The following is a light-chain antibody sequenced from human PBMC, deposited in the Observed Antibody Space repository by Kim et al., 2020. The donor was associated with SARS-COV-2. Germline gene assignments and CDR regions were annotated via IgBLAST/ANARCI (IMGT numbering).Light chain of an antibody. J-gene: IGLJ3*02. Sequence: SYELTQPPSVSVAPGETATITCEGNNIGSKDVNWYQQMPGQAPRMVIYYDTDRPSGIHERFSGSKFGDAATLTISGVVAGDEADYFCQVWDSSSDLRVFG. V-gene: IGLV3-21*04. CDR2: YDT. CDR3: QVWDSSSDLRV. CDR1: NIGSKD.